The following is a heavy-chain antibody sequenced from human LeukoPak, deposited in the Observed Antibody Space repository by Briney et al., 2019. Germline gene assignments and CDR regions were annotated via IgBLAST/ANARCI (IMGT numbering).Heavy chain of an antibody. CDR2: IKSSNT. CDR3: ARVPYSPYLADY. D-gene: IGHD2-21*01. Sequence: PSETLSLTCTVSGGSITSDCFYGTWVRQPAGKGLEWIGRIKSSNTNYNPSLKSRVSISLDTSTNQFSLKLSSLTAADTAVYYFARVPYSPYLADYWGKGTLVTVSS. CDR1: GGSITSDC. J-gene: IGHJ4*02. V-gene: IGHV4-61*02.